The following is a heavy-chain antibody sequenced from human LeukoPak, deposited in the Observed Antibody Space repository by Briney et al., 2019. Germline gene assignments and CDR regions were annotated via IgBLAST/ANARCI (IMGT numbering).Heavy chain of an antibody. J-gene: IGHJ3*02. CDR3: ARVAFDAFDI. V-gene: IGHV4-4*02. CDR1: AGSISSSNW. Sequence: SGTLSLTCAVSAGSISSSNWWSWVRPPPGKGLEWIGYIYYSGSTNYNPSLKSRVTISVDTSKNQFSLKLSSVTAADTAVYYCARVAFDAFDIWGQGTMVTVSS. CDR2: IYYSGST. D-gene: IGHD3-3*02.